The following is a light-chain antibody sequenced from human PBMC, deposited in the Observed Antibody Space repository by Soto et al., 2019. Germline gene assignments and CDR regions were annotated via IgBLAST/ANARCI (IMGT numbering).Light chain of an antibody. CDR2: EVS. V-gene: IGLV2-14*01. J-gene: IGLJ1*01. CDR1: SSDIGGHKN. Sequence: QSVLTQPASVSGSPGQSITVSCTGTSSDIGGHKNVSWYQQHPGKVPKLIIYEVSNRPSGVSNRFSGSKSGNTASLTVSGLQAEDEADYYCSSYTSSSTPYVFGTGTKVTVL. CDR3: SSYTSSSTPYV.